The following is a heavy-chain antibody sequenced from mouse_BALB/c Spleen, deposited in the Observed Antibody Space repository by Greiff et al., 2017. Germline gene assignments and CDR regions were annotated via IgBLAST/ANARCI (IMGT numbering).Heavy chain of an antibody. CDR3: NRKGYGFAY. CDR2: IWAGGST. Sequence: VMLVESGPGLVAPSQSLSITCPVSGFSLTSYGVHWVRQPPGTGLEWLGVIWAGGSTNYNSALMSRLSISKDNSMSQVFFKMNSLQADDTAIYYGNRKGYGFAYRGQGTLVTVSA. J-gene: IGHJ3*01. V-gene: IGHV2-9*02. D-gene: IGHD2-14*01. CDR1: GFSLTSYG.